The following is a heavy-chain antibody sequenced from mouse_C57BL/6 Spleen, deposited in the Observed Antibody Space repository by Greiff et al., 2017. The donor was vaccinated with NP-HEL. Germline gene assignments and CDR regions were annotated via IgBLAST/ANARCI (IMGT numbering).Heavy chain of an antibody. D-gene: IGHD1-1*01. V-gene: IGHV1-81*01. CDR3: AREYYRSENAMDY. Sequence: VKLVESGAELARPGASVKLSCKASGYTFTSYGISWVKQRTGQGLEWIGEIYPRSGNTYYNEKFKGKATLTADKSSSTAYMELRSLTSEDSAVYFCAREYYRSENAMDYWGQGTSVTVSS. CDR1: GYTFTSYG. CDR2: IYPRSGNT. J-gene: IGHJ4*01.